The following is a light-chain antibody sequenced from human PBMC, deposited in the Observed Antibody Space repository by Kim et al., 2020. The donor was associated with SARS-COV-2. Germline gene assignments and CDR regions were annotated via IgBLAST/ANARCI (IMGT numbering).Light chain of an antibody. Sequence: SPGERATLSCRASQSVSSSYVAWYQQKPGQAPRLLIYGASSRATGIPDRFSGSGSGTDVTLTISRLEPEDFAVYYCQQYGSSPRTFGQGTKVDIK. CDR1: QSVSSSY. CDR2: GAS. J-gene: IGKJ1*01. CDR3: QQYGSSPRT. V-gene: IGKV3-20*01.